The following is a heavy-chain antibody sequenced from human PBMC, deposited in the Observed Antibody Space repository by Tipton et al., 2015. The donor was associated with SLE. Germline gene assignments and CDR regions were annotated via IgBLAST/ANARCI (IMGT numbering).Heavy chain of an antibody. V-gene: IGHV4-39*07. CDR1: GGSISSSYY. CDR3: ARLPDYFDH. Sequence: TLSLTCTVSGGSISSSYYWGWIRQSPGKGLEWIGSISYTGSTYYNPSLKSRVTISVDTSKNNFSLRLRSVTAADTAVYYCARLPDYFDHWGQGALVTVSS. CDR2: ISYTGST. J-gene: IGHJ4*02.